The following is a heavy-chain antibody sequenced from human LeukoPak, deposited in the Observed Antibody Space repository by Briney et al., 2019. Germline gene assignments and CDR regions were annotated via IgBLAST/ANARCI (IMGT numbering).Heavy chain of an antibody. CDR2: IRSKAYGGTT. D-gene: IGHD3-22*01. CDR1: GFTFGDYA. V-gene: IGHV3-49*03. CDR3: TRLYYYDSSGPFDP. Sequence: PGGSLRLSCAASGFTFGDYAMSWFRQAPGKGLEWVGFIRSKAYGGTTEYAASVKGRFTISRDDSKSIAYLQMNSLKTEDTAVYYCTRLYYYDSSGPFDPWGQGTLVTVSS. J-gene: IGHJ5*02.